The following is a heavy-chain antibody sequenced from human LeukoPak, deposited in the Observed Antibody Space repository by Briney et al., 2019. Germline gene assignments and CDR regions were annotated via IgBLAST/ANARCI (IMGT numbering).Heavy chain of an antibody. CDR2: INHSGST. J-gene: IGHJ6*02. CDR1: GGSFSGYY. Sequence: PSETLSLTCAVYGGSFSGYYWSWIRQPPGKGLEWIGEINHSGSTNYNPSLKSRATISVDTSKNQFSLKLSSVTAADTAVYYCARWDYGMDVWGQGTTVTVSS. CDR3: ARWDYGMDV. V-gene: IGHV4-34*01. D-gene: IGHD1-26*01.